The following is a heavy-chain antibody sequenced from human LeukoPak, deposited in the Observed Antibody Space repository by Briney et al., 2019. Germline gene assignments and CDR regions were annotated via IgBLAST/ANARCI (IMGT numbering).Heavy chain of an antibody. Sequence: GGSLRLSCAASGFTFSSYWMSWVRQAPGKGLEWVANIKQDGSEKYYVDSVKGRFTISRDNAKNSLYLQMNSLRAEDTAVYYCARDSGPLNSGWHTKCFDYWGQGTLVTVSS. J-gene: IGHJ4*02. D-gene: IGHD6-19*01. CDR2: IKQDGSEK. CDR3: ARDSGPLNSGWHTKCFDY. CDR1: GFTFSSYW. V-gene: IGHV3-7*01.